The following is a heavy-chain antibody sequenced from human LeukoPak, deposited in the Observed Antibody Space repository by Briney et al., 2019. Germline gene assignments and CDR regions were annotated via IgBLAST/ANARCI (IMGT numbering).Heavy chain of an antibody. D-gene: IGHD3-16*01. V-gene: IGHV4-59*01. CDR3: ARDYGGAFDI. J-gene: IGHJ3*02. CDR2: IYYSGST. CDR1: GGSISSYY. Sequence: SETLSLTCTVSGGSISSYYWSWIRQPPGKGLEWIGYIYYSGSTNYNPSLKSRVTISVDTSKNQFSLKLSSVTAADTAVYYCARDYGGAFDIWGQGTMVTVSS.